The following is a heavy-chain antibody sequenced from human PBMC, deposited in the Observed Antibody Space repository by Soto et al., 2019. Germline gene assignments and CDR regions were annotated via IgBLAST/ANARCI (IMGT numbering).Heavy chain of an antibody. D-gene: IGHD2-21*01. CDR2: IHYNGSP. CDR3: AREGAMSGGDYLMELSFDY. V-gene: IGHV4-30-4*01. Sequence: SETLCPTYPFSCASISGGDYYWRWTRQTPGKGLELIWYIHYNGSPHYSVSPKNGVTISIDTSKNQFSLKLSSVTAADTAVYFCAREGAMSGGDYLMELSFDYWGQGTLVRVSS. J-gene: IGHJ4*02. CDR1: CASISGGDYY.